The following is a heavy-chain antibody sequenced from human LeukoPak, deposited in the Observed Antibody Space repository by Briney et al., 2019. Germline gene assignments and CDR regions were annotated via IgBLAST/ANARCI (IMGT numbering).Heavy chain of an antibody. CDR1: GFSVSSNY. J-gene: IGHJ4*02. CDR3: AGRYDSSGYPLH. CDR2: IYSGGTT. D-gene: IGHD3-22*01. Sequence: GGSLRLSCAASGFSVSSNYVSWVRQAPGKGLEWVSVIYSGGTTYYADSIKGRFTISRHNSKNTLYLQMNSLRAEDTAVYYCAGRYDSSGYPLHWGQGTPVTVSS. V-gene: IGHV3-53*01.